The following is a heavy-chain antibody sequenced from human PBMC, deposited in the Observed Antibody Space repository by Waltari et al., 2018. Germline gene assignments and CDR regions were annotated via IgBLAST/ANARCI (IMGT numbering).Heavy chain of an antibody. CDR1: GFTFSSYE. CDR3: AREGGVPDGYNLGFDY. CDR2: ISSSGSTI. Sequence: EVQLVESGGGLVQPGGSLRLSCAASGFTFSSYEMNWVRQAPGKGLEWVSYISSSGSTIYYADSVKGRFTISRENAKNSLYLQMNSLRAEDTAVYYCAREGGVPDGYNLGFDYWGQGTLVTVSS. V-gene: IGHV3-48*03. D-gene: IGHD5-12*01. J-gene: IGHJ4*02.